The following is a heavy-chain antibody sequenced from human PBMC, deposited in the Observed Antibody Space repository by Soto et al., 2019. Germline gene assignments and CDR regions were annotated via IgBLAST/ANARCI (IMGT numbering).Heavy chain of an antibody. CDR2: IYYSGST. J-gene: IGHJ4*02. CDR1: GGSISSYY. Sequence: SETLSLTCTVSGGSISSYYWSWIRQPPGKGLEWIGYIYYSGSTNYNPSLKSRVTISVDTSKNQFSLKLSSVTAADTAVYYCARGDNSGYSIDLLDYWGQGTLVPVSS. CDR3: ARGDNSGYSIDLLDY. V-gene: IGHV4-59*01. D-gene: IGHD3-22*01.